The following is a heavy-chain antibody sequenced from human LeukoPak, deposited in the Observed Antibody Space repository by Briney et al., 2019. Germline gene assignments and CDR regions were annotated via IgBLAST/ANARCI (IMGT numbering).Heavy chain of an antibody. Sequence: SETLSLTCTVSGGSISSYYWSWIRQPPGKGLEWIGYIYYSGSTNYNPSLKSRVTISVDTSKNQFSLKLSSVTAADTAVYYCARRDSSGYYWGGFDYWGQGTLVTVSS. CDR2: IYYSGST. V-gene: IGHV4-59*08. J-gene: IGHJ4*02. CDR1: GGSISSYY. D-gene: IGHD3-22*01. CDR3: ARRDSSGYYWGGFDY.